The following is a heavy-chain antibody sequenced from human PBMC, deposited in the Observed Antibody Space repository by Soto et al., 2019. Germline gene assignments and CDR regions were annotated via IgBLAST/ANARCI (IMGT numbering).Heavy chain of an antibody. J-gene: IGHJ6*02. CDR1: GYTLTELS. CDR3: ATNPLTISMLGYYYGMDV. CDR2: FDPEDGET. D-gene: IGHD3-3*01. V-gene: IGHV1-24*01. Sequence: ASVKVSCKVSGYTLTELSMHWVRQAPGKGLEWMGGFDPEDGETIYAQKFQGRVTMTEDTSTDTAYMELSSLRSEDTAVYYCATNPLTISMLGYYYGMDVWGQGTTVTVSS.